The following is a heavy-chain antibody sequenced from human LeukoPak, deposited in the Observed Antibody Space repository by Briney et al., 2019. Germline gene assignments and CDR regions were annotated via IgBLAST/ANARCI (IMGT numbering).Heavy chain of an antibody. V-gene: IGHV1-46*02. J-gene: IGHJ3*02. CDR2: IYPSGGSA. Sequence: ASVKVSCKASGYPVNSFYTHWVRQAPGQGLEWVGIIYPSGGSASFTQKFQGRVTMTSDTSTSTVYMEMSDLRSEDTAVYYCARGTYYYDSSGYYQPDALDIWGQGTMVTVSS. D-gene: IGHD3-22*01. CDR1: GYPVNSFY. CDR3: ARGTYYYDSSGYYQPDALDI.